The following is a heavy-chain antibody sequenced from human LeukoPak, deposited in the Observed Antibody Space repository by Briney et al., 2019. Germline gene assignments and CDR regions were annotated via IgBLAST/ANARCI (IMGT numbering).Heavy chain of an antibody. V-gene: IGHV4-4*07. CDR2: IYTRGST. D-gene: IGHD3-10*01. CDR1: GGSIKSYY. Sequence: PSETLSLTCTVSGGSIKSYYWSWIRQPAGKGLEWIGRIYTRGSTDYNPSLKSRVTMSVDTSKNQFSLKLSSVTAAGTAVYYCARDLYGSGTLNGFDIWGQGTMVSVSS. CDR3: ARDLYGSGTLNGFDI. J-gene: IGHJ3*02.